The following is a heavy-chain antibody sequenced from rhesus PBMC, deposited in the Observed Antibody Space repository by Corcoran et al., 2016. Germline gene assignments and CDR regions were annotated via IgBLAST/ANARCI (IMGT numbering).Heavy chain of an antibody. CDR2: IYGSSTST. CDR1: GGPLRDSYR. J-gene: IGHJ6*01. D-gene: IGHD2-33*01. V-gene: IGHV4S10*01. CDR3: ARDERGGYYSDRNYGLDS. Sequence: QVQLKESGPGVVKPSETLSLTSAVLGGPLRDSYRLNWIRPTHGTGQGWTGYIYGSSTSTSYNPSLKSRVTLSKDTSMNQFSFKLSSVTAADTAVYYCARDERGGYYSDRNYGLDSWGQGVVVTISS.